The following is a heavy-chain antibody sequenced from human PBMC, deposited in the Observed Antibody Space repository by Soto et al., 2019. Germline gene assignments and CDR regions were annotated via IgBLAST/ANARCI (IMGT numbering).Heavy chain of an antibody. CDR3: ARVVILVPTASTHYYYHMDV. D-gene: IGHD2-2*01. V-gene: IGHV1-69*01. Sequence: QVQLVQSGAEVRKPGSSVTVSCKASGGTFSNYAISWVRQAPGQGLEWMRGIIPIVGTGSYAQKFQGRVTITADEPTTTAYMELSSLRFEDTAVYYCARVVILVPTASTHYYYHMDVWGPGTTVTVSS. CDR2: IIPIVGTG. J-gene: IGHJ6*02. CDR1: GGTFSNYA.